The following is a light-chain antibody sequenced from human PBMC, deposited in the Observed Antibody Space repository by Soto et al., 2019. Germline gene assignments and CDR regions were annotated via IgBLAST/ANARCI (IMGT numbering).Light chain of an antibody. CDR1: ISDIGGYEY. Sequence: QSALTQPASVSGSPGQSITISCTGTISDIGGYEYVSWYQQHPGKAPRHMIYEVTYRPSGVSNRFSGSKSGSTASLTISGLQAEDEADYYCSSYTDSSTLGLYVFGTGTKVTAL. V-gene: IGLV2-14*01. J-gene: IGLJ1*01. CDR3: SSYTDSSTLGLYV. CDR2: EVT.